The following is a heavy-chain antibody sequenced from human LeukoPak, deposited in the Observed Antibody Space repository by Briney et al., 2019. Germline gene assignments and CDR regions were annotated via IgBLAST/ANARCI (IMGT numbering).Heavy chain of an antibody. J-gene: IGHJ4*02. CDR3: ARDLRGVAFDY. CDR1: GGSIGSYY. Sequence: SETLSLTCTVSGGSIGSYYWSWIRQPPGRGLEWIGYIYYSGSSNYNPSLKSRVTISVDTSKNQFSLKLSSVTAADTAVYYCARDLRGVAFDYWGQGTLVTVSS. D-gene: IGHD5-12*01. V-gene: IGHV4-59*01. CDR2: IYYSGSS.